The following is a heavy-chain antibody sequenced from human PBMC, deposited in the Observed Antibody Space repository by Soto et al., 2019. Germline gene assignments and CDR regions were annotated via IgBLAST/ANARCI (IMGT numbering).Heavy chain of an antibody. CDR3: AKDQDTGGAVYYFDY. D-gene: IGHD1-26*01. CDR2: LSYDGRNK. CDR1: GFTFSAYG. J-gene: IGHJ4*02. Sequence: QVQLVESGGGVVQPGRSLTLSCAASGFTFSAYGMHWVRQTPGKGLEWVAVLSYDGRNKYYADSVKGRFTISRDNSKSTLYLQMSSLRAEDTAVYYCAKDQDTGGAVYYFDYWGQGTLVTVSS. V-gene: IGHV3-30*18.